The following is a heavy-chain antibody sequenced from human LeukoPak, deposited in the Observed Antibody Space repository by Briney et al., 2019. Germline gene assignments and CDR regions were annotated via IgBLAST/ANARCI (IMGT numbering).Heavy chain of an antibody. D-gene: IGHD1-14*01. J-gene: IGHJ4*02. Sequence: ASVKVSCKASGYTFTGYYMHWVRQAPGQGREWMGIINPSGGSTSYAQKFQGRVTMTRDMSTSTVYMELSSLRSEDTAVYYCARDSPKRRNFDYWGQGTLVTVSS. V-gene: IGHV1-46*01. CDR3: ARDSPKRRNFDY. CDR2: INPSGGST. CDR1: GYTFTGYY.